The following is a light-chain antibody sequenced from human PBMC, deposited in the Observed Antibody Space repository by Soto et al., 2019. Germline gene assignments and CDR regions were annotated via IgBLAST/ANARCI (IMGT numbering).Light chain of an antibody. V-gene: IGKV1-17*01. J-gene: IGKJ1*01. Sequence: DIQMTQSPSSLSASVGDRVTITCRASQDIRIALDWFQQKPGKAPRRLIYGSSSLQNGVPSRFSGGGPGTEFTLTISSLQPEDFATYFCLQRSSLPWAFGQGTKVDVK. CDR2: GSS. CDR1: QDIRIA. CDR3: LQRSSLPWA.